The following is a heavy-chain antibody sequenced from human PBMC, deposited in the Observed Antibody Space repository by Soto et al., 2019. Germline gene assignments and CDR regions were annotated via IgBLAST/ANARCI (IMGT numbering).Heavy chain of an antibody. CDR2: IYSSGSS. V-gene: IGHV4-4*07. D-gene: IGHD4-17*01. CDR1: GGSISGSY. J-gene: IGHJ6*02. Sequence: PSETLSLTCTVSGGSISGSYLSWVRQPAGKGLEWIGRIYSSGSSNYNPSLNSRLTMSLDTSKNQFSLKLRSVTAADTAIYYCARLFTVTTDYYFGMDVWGQGTTVTVSS. CDR3: ARLFTVTTDYYFGMDV.